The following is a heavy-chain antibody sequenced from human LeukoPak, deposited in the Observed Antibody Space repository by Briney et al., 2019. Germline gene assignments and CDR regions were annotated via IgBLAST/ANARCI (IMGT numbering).Heavy chain of an antibody. CDR2: IQRGGSES. J-gene: IGHJ4*02. D-gene: IGHD3-10*01. CDR3: ARGYYYSGTYDY. V-gene: IGHV3-7*01. CDR1: GFTFTDYW. Sequence: GGSLRLSCTASGFTFTDYWMTWVRQVPGKGLEWVANIQRGGSESYYVDSVKGRFTISRENAKNSLYLQMDSLRVEDTAVYYCARGYYYSGTYDYWGQGTLVTVSS.